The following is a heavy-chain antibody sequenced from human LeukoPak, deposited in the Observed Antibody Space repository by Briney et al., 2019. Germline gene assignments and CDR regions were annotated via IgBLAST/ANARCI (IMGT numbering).Heavy chain of an antibody. CDR3: AKVCGGPLVNMVV. Sequence: PGGSLRLSCAASGFTFSSYAMSWVRPAPGRGLEWVSAISGSGGTTYYADSVKGRFTISRDNSKNTLFLQMNSLRADDAAVYSCAKVCGGPLVNMVVRGQGTTGTVSS. CDR2: ISGSGGTT. J-gene: IGHJ6*02. V-gene: IGHV3-23*01. CDR1: GFTFSSYA. D-gene: IGHD2-21*01.